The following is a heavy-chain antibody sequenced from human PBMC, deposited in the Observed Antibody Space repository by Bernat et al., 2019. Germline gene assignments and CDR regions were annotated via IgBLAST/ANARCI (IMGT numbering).Heavy chain of an antibody. CDR3: ARSGYDSSGYRLDY. CDR2: IWYDGSIK. J-gene: IGHJ4*02. Sequence: QVQLVESGGGVVQPGRSLRLSCAASGFTFSSYGMHWVHQAPGKGLEWVAVIWYDGSIKYYADSVKGRFTISRDNSKNTLYLQMNSLRAEDTAVYYCARSGYDSSGYRLDYWGQGTLVTVSS. CDR1: GFTFSSYG. D-gene: IGHD3-22*01. V-gene: IGHV3-33*01.